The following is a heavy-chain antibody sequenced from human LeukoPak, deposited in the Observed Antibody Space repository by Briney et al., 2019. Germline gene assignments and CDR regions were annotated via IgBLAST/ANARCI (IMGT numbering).Heavy chain of an antibody. V-gene: IGHV1-46*01. CDR1: GYSFTNYY. J-gene: IGHJ3*02. Sequence: ASVKVSCKASGYSFTNYYLHWVRQAPGQGFEWMGIINPGGGSTTYAQKFQGRVTMTRDTSTSTVYMELRSLRSEDTAVYYCARVGRRDRYDSSGYGGVGAFDIWGQGTMVTVSS. CDR2: INPGGGST. CDR3: ARVGRRDRYDSSGYGGVGAFDI. D-gene: IGHD3-22*01.